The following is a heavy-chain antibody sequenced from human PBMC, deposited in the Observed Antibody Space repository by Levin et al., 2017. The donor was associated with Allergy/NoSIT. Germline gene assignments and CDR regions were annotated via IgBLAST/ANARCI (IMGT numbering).Heavy chain of an antibody. CDR1: GFTFTNYW. D-gene: IGHD3-22*01. Sequence: KVSCKGSGFTFTNYWIGWVRQMPGKGLEWMGIIYPDDSDTRYSPSFEGQVTISADKSINTAYLQWSSLKASDTATYYCSRQWGIDYYDTSGYGMDVWGQGTSVTVSS. CDR2: IYPDDSDT. V-gene: IGHV5-51*01. J-gene: IGHJ6*02. CDR3: SRQWGIDYYDTSGYGMDV.